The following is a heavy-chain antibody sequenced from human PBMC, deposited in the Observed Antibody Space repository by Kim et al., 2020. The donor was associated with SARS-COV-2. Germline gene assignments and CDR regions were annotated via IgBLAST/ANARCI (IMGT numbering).Heavy chain of an antibody. Sequence: SETLSLTCTVSGGSISSGGYYWSWIRQHPGKGLEWIGYIYYSGSTYYNPSLKSRVTISVDTSKNQFSLKLSSVTAADTAVYYCAGVDLGAVAAAGTDYFDYWGQGTLVTVSS. D-gene: IGHD6-13*01. CDR1: GGSISSGGYY. J-gene: IGHJ4*02. CDR2: IYYSGST. V-gene: IGHV4-31*03. CDR3: AGVDLGAVAAAGTDYFDY.